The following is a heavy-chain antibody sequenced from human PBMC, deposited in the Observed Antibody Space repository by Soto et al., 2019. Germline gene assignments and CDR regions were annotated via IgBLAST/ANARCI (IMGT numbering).Heavy chain of an antibody. CDR1: GYTFTSYY. Sequence: VKVSCKASGYTFTSYYMHWVRQAPGQGLEWMGIINPSGGSTSYAQKFQGRVTMTRDTSTSTVYMELSSLRSEDTAVYYCARDPSPVVVPAAPKDYGMDVWGQGTMVTAP. CDR3: ARDPSPVVVPAAPKDYGMDV. D-gene: IGHD2-2*01. V-gene: IGHV1-46*01. CDR2: INPSGGST. J-gene: IGHJ6*02.